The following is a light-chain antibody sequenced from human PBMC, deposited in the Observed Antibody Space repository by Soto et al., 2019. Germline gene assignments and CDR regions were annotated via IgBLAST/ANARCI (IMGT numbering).Light chain of an antibody. J-gene: IGLJ2*01. Sequence: QSVLTQPASLSATPGETVTISCSGRGSNIGRNYVSWYRQFPGTAPQLLIYDDNKRHSGVPDRLSGSRYGTSASLAIAGLQPGDEADYYCGTWDESLGAGVFGGGTQLTVL. V-gene: IGLV1-51*01. CDR3: GTWDESLGAGV. CDR2: DDN. CDR1: GSNIGRNY.